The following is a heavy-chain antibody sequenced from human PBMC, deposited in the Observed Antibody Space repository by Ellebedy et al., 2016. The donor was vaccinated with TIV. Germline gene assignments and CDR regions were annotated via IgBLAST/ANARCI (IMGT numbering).Heavy chain of an antibody. CDR1: GFSLSDFG. CDR2: MGFGTANI. CDR3: ASLRGYNYGINPSGAFDI. J-gene: IGHJ3*02. D-gene: IGHD5-18*01. V-gene: IGHV3-33*01. Sequence: GESLKISCAASGFSLSDFGMHWVRQSPGKGLEWVAVMGFGTANIYYAAAVKGRFTISRDNSKNTLYLQMSSLRPEDTAVYYCASLRGYNYGINPSGAFDIWGLGTMVAVSS.